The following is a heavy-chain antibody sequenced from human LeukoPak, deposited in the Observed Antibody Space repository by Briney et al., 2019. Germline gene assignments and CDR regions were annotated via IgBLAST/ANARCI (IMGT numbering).Heavy chain of an antibody. Sequence: SGTLSLTCAVYGGSFSGYYWSWIRQPPGKGLEWIGEINHSGSTNYNPSLKSRVTISVDTSKNQFSLKLSSVTAADTAVYYCASYKLDSSGYYSHLDYWGQGTLVTVSS. CDR1: GGSFSGYY. D-gene: IGHD3-22*01. J-gene: IGHJ4*02. V-gene: IGHV4-34*01. CDR3: ASYKLDSSGYYSHLDY. CDR2: INHSGST.